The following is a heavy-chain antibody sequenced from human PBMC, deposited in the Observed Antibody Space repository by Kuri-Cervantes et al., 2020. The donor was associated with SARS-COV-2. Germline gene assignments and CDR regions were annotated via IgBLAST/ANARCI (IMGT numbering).Heavy chain of an antibody. J-gene: IGHJ6*03. Sequence: GGSLSLSCAASGFTFSSYAMHWVRQAPGKGLEWVAVISYDGSNKYYAASVKGRFTISRDNSKNTLYLQMDSLSADDTAVYYCAREGRTVSGVVTTYHYYMDVWGKGTMVTVSS. D-gene: IGHD3-3*01. CDR1: GFTFSSYA. CDR3: AREGRTVSGVVTTYHYYMDV. V-gene: IGHV3-30*04. CDR2: ISYDGSNK.